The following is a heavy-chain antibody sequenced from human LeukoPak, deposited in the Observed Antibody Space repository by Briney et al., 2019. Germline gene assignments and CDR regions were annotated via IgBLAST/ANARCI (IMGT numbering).Heavy chain of an antibody. CDR1: GYTFTSYG. J-gene: IGHJ4*02. V-gene: IGHV1-18*01. CDR3: ARRVGGRIDY. CDR2: ISAYNGKT. D-gene: IGHD3-16*01. Sequence: GASVNVSCKASGYTFTSYGISWVRQAPGQGLEGMGWISAYNGKTNYAQKLQGRVTMTTDTSTSTAYMELRSLRSDDTAVYYCARRVGGRIDYWGQGTLVTVSS.